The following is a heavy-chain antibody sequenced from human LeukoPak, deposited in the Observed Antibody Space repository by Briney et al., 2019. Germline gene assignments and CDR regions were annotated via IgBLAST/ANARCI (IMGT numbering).Heavy chain of an antibody. D-gene: IGHD6-13*01. CDR2: ISWDGRST. V-gene: IGHV3-43D*03. Sequence: GGSLRLSCAASGFIFNDYAMHWIRQAPGKGLEWVSLISWDGRSTFYADSVKGRFSISRDNNKNFLYLQMNSLRTEDSALYFCAKGRWYDGLFIENWGQGTLVSVSS. CDR3: AKGRWYDGLFIEN. J-gene: IGHJ4*02. CDR1: GFIFNDYA.